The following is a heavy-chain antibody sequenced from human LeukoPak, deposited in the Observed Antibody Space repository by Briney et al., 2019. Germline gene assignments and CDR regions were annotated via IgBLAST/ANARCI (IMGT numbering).Heavy chain of an antibody. V-gene: IGHV3-20*04. CDR2: INWNGGST. CDR1: GFTFDDYG. D-gene: IGHD5-24*01. CDR3: ARGTEMATMGSWFDP. J-gene: IGHJ5*02. Sequence: GGSLRLSCAASGFTFDDYGMSWVRQAPGKGLEWVSGINWNGGSTGYADSVKGRFTISRDNAKNSLYPQMNSLRAEDTAVYYCARGTEMATMGSWFDPWGQGTLVTVSS.